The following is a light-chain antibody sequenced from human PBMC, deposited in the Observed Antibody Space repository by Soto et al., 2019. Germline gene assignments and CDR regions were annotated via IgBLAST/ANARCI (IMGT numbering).Light chain of an antibody. CDR1: QSLSSW. V-gene: IGKV1-5*01. CDR2: DAS. J-gene: IGKJ1*01. Sequence: DIQMTQSPSTLSASVGDRVTITCRASQSLSSWLAWFQQKPGKAPKLLIYDASSLESGVPSRFSGSGSGTEFTLTISSLQPDDFETYYCQQHNSSQWTFGQGTKVDI. CDR3: QQHNSSQWT.